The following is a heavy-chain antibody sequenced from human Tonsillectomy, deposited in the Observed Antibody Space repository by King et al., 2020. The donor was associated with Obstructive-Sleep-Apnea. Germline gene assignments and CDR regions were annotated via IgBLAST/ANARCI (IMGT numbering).Heavy chain of an antibody. V-gene: IGHV5-10-1*01. CDR1: GYSFTSYW. CDR2: IDPSDSYP. CDR3: AGQSQHYYASSGYSRRWHFDL. D-gene: IGHD3-22*01. Sequence: VQLVESGAEVKKPGESLRISCKGSGYSFTSYWISWVRQMPGKGLEWMGRIDPSDSYPNYSPSCHGHVTISADKSISTAYLQCSSLKASDTAMRYWAGQSQHYYASSGYSRRWHFDLWGRGTLVTASP. J-gene: IGHJ2*01.